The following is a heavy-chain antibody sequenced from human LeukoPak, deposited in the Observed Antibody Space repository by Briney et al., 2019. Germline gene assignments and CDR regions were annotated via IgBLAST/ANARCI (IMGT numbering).Heavy chain of an antibody. J-gene: IGHJ4*02. D-gene: IGHD2-2*01. Sequence: PSQTLSLTCTVSGYSISSGYYWGWIRQPPGKGLEWIGSIYHSGSTYYNPSLKSRVTISVDTSKHQFSLKLRSVTPADTAVYYCPRDGPRSSTPDYWGKGTLVTVSS. CDR3: PRDGPRSSTPDY. CDR2: IYHSGST. CDR1: GYSISSGYY. V-gene: IGHV4-38-2*02.